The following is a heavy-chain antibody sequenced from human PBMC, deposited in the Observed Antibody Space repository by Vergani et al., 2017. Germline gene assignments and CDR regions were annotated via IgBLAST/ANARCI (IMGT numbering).Heavy chain of an antibody. CDR3: ARDGPALRFLEWLPEAFDI. CDR1: GFTFSSYA. Sequence: QVQLVESGGGVVQPGRSLRLSCAASGFTFSSYAMHWVRQAPGKGLEWVAVISYDGSNKYYADSVKGRFTISRDNSKNTLYLQMNSLRAEDTAVYYCARDGPALRFLEWLPEAFDIWGQGTMVTVSS. CDR2: ISYDGSNK. D-gene: IGHD3-3*01. V-gene: IGHV3-30*04. J-gene: IGHJ3*02.